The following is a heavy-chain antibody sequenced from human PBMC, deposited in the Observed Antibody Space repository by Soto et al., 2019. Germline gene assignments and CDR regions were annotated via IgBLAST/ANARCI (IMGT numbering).Heavy chain of an antibody. D-gene: IGHD6-6*01. Sequence: SETLCLTCTVSGGSISSSSYYWGWIRKPPGKGLEWIGSIYYSGSTYYNPSLKSRVTISVDTSKNQFSLKLSSVTAADTAVYYCARQQLEAIYYYYYYGMDVWGQGTTVTVSS. CDR2: IYYSGST. J-gene: IGHJ6*02. V-gene: IGHV4-39*01. CDR3: ARQQLEAIYYYYYYGMDV. CDR1: GGSISSSSYY.